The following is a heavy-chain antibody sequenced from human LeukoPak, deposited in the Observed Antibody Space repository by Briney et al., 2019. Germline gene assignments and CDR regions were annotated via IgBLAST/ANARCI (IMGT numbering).Heavy chain of an antibody. Sequence: GRSLRLSCADSGFTFRSYAMHWVRQAPGKGLEWVAVTSYDGSKKYYADSVEGRFTISRDNSKSTLYLQMSSLRVEDTAVYYCARGNYDILTGSAFDYWGQGTLVTVSS. D-gene: IGHD3-9*01. CDR3: ARGNYDILTGSAFDY. V-gene: IGHV3-30*04. CDR2: TSYDGSKK. CDR1: GFTFRSYA. J-gene: IGHJ4*02.